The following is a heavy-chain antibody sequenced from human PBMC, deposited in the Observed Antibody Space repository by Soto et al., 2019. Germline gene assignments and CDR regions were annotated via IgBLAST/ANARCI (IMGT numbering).Heavy chain of an antibody. CDR1: GVSINNYY. J-gene: IGHJ4*02. Sequence: SETLFLTCTVSGVSINNYYWTWIRPPPGKRLEWIGAIYYTWSTTHNPSLRSRVTFSVDTSKNQFSLSRTSVTAADTAVYVCAKVVSGDHLDYWGQGTLVTVSS. V-gene: IGHV4-59*01. CDR2: IYYTWST. CDR3: AKVVSGDHLDY.